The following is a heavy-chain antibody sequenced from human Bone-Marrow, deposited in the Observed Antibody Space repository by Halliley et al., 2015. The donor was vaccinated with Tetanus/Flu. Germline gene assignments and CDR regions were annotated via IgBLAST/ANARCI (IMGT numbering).Heavy chain of an antibody. CDR2: IWHDGRNK. D-gene: IGHD5-12*01. V-gene: IGHV3-33*01. J-gene: IGHJ6*02. CDR1: GFSFSTHA. Sequence: SGFSFSTHAMHWVRQAPGKGLEWEAFIWHDGRNKDYIESVKGRFTASSDNSKNTVFLQMTSLGAEDSASYYCAGDPPNSGSCLGVWGRGIPVTFS. CDR3: AGDPPNSGSCLGV.